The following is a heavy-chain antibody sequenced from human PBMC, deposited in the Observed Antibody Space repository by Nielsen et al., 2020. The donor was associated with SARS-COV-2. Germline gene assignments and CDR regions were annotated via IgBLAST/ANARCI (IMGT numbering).Heavy chain of an antibody. CDR2: ISGSGGST. V-gene: IGHV3-23*01. CDR1: GFTFSSYA. J-gene: IGHJ4*02. D-gene: IGHD3-10*01. CDR3: AKAIVPYITMVRGVDY. Sequence: GESLKISCAASGFTFSSYAMSWVRQAPGKGLEWVSAISGSGGSTYYADSVKGRFTISRDNSKNTLYLQMNSLRAEDTAVYYCAKAIVPYITMVRGVDYWGQGTLVTVSS.